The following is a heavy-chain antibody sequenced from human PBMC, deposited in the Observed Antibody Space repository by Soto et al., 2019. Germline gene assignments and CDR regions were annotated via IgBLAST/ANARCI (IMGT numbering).Heavy chain of an antibody. V-gene: IGHV2-5*02. CDR2: IYWDDAK. CDR3: VHKGEGDRILDF. Sequence: HITLKESGPTLVKPTQTLTLTCTFSGFSLNTRGVGVGWIRQPPGTALEWLTLIYWDDAKEYSPSLKSRLTITKDTSKNHVVLIMTNMDPVDTATYYCVHKGEGDRILDFWGQGALVTVSS. D-gene: IGHD3-16*01. J-gene: IGHJ4*02. CDR1: GFSLNTRGVG.